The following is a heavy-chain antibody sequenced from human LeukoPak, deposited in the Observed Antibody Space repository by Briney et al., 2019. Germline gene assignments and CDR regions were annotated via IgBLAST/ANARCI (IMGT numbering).Heavy chain of an antibody. CDR2: MNPNSGNT. D-gene: IGHD6-19*01. J-gene: IGHJ6*02. V-gene: IGHV1-8*01. CDR3: ARFSGWASYYYYGMDV. Sequence: ASAKVSCKASGYTFTSYDINWVRQATGQGFEWMGWMNPNSGNTGYAQKFQGRVTMTRNTSISTAYMELSSLRSEDTAVYYCARFSGWASYYYYGMDVWGQGTTVTVSS. CDR1: GYTFTSYD.